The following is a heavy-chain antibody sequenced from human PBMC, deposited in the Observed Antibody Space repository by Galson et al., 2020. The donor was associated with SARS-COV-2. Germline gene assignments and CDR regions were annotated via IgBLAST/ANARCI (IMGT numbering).Heavy chain of an antibody. CDR1: GFTFDDYA. CDR3: AKGAKGYYYYYMDV. Sequence: GGSLRLSCEASGFTFDDYAMHWVRQAPGKGLEWVSGISWHSGSIGYADYVKGRFTISRDNAKNSLYLPMNSLRAEDKALYYCAKGAKGYYYYYMDVWGKGTTVTVSS. J-gene: IGHJ6*03. CDR2: ISWHSGSI. V-gene: IGHV3-9*01.